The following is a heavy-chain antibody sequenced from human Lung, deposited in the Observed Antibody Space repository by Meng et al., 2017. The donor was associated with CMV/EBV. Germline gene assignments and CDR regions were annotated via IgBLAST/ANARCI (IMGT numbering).Heavy chain of an antibody. J-gene: IGHJ3*02. D-gene: IGHD4-11*01. CDR3: ASTETTVIVDAFDI. CDR2: IIPVFGTT. V-gene: IGHV1-69*05. CDR1: GTTFSSYA. Sequence: SXXVSXKASGTTFSSYAISWVRQAPGQGLEWMGGIIPVFGTTNYAQKFQGRITITTDESTTTTYMELSSLRSEDTAVYYCASTETTVIVDAFDIWGQGTMVTVSS.